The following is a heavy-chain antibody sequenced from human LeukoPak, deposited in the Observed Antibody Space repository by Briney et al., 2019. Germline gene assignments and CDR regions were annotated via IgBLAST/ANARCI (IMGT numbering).Heavy chain of an antibody. Sequence: GGSLRLSCAASGFTFDDYTMHWLRQGPGKGLEWVSGISWNSGSIGYADSVKGRFTISRDNAKNSLYLQMNSLRAEDTALYYCARSYYDYVWGSYQTAFDAFDIWGQGTMVTVSS. J-gene: IGHJ3*02. CDR3: ARSYYDYVWGSYQTAFDAFDI. D-gene: IGHD3-16*02. CDR1: GFTFDDYT. V-gene: IGHV3-9*01. CDR2: ISWNSGSI.